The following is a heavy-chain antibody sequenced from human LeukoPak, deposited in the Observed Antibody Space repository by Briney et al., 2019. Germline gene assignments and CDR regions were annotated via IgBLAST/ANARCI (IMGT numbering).Heavy chain of an antibody. D-gene: IGHD3-10*01. V-gene: IGHV1-69*04. CDR2: IIPILGIA. CDR3: ARSITMVRGVNTNTKPFDY. J-gene: IGHJ4*02. Sequence: GASVKVSCKASGGTFSSYAISWVRQAPGKGLEWMGRIIPILGIANYAQKFQGRVTITADKSTSTAYMELSSLRSEDTAVYYCARSITMVRGVNTNTKPFDYWGQGTLVTVSS. CDR1: GGTFSSYA.